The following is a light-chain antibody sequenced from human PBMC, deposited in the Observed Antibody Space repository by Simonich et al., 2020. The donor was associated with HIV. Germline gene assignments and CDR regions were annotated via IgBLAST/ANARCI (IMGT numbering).Light chain of an antibody. Sequence: DIQMIQSPSSLSASVGDRVTITCRASQTISSYLNWYQQKPGKAPKLLIFDASNLETGVPSRFSGNASGTDFTFTITSLRPEDIATYYCQQYDNLPYTFGQGTKLEIK. CDR3: QQYDNLPYT. CDR1: QTISSY. CDR2: DAS. V-gene: IGKV1-33*01. J-gene: IGKJ2*01.